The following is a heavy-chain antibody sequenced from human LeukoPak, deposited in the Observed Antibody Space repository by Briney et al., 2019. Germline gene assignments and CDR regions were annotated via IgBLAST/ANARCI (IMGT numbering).Heavy chain of an antibody. CDR1: GFTFSSYA. J-gene: IGHJ4*02. CDR2: ISGSGGST. D-gene: IGHD6-6*01. V-gene: IGHV3-23*01. Sequence: GGSLRLSCAASGFTFSSYAMSWVRQAPGKGLEWVSAISGSGGSTYYADSVKGRFTISRDNSKNTLYLQMNSLRAEDTAVYHCAKSVAARTLVDYWGQGTLVTVSS. CDR3: AKSVAARTLVDY.